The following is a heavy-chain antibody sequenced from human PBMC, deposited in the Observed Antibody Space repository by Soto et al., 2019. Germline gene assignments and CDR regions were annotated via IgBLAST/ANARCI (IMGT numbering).Heavy chain of an antibody. Sequence: SETLSLTCTVSGGSISSYYWSWIRQPPGKGLEWIGYIYYSGSTNYNPSLKSRVTISVDTSKNQFSLKLSSVTAADTAVYYCARHFTGFGFHDAFDIWGQGTMVTVSS. V-gene: IGHV4-59*08. D-gene: IGHD3-10*01. CDR3: ARHFTGFGFHDAFDI. J-gene: IGHJ3*02. CDR1: GGSISSYY. CDR2: IYYSGST.